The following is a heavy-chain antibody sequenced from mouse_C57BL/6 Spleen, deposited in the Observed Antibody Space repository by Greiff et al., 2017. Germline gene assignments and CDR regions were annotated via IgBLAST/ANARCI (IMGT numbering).Heavy chain of an antibody. CDR3: ANYGRGNYAMDY. Sequence: QVQLQQPGAELVKPGASVKLSCKASGYTFTSYWMHWVKQRPGQGLEWIGMIHPNSGSTNYNEKFKSKATLTVDKSSSTAYMQLSSLTSEDSAVCYCANYGRGNYAMDYWGQGTSVTVSS. CDR1: GYTFTSYW. J-gene: IGHJ4*01. D-gene: IGHD2-1*01. V-gene: IGHV1-64*01. CDR2: IHPNSGST.